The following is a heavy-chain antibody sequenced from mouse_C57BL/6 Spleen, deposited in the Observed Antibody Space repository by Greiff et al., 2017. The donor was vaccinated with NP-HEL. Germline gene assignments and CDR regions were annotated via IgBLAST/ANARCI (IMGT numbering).Heavy chain of an antibody. D-gene: IGHD4-1*01. V-gene: IGHV1-82*01. CDR3: ARGELTWYFDV. CDR2: IYPGDGDT. CDR1: GYAFSSSW. J-gene: IGHJ1*03. Sequence: VKLQESGPELVKPGASVKISCKASGYAFSSSWMNWVKQRPGKGLEWIGRIYPGDGDTNYNGKFKGKATLTADKSSSTAYMQLSSLTSEDSAVYFCARGELTWYFDVWGTGTTVTVSS.